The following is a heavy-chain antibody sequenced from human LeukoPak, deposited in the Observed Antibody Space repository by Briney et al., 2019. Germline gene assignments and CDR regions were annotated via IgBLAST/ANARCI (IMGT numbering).Heavy chain of an antibody. CDR3: ARSREGSDRTFEY. Sequence: SGGSLRLSCAATGFTFSNYAMHWVRQAPGKGLEWVAFMRNDGSKKYHADSVKGRFTISGDNSKDTLYMQINSLRAEDTAVYYCARSREGSDRTFEYWGQGTLVTVSS. CDR2: MRNDGSKK. CDR1: GFTFSNYA. D-gene: IGHD1-14*01. J-gene: IGHJ4*02. V-gene: IGHV3-30*02.